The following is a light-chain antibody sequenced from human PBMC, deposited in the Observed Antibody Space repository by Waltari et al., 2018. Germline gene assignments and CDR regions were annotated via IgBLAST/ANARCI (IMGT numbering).Light chain of an antibody. J-gene: IGKJ1*01. V-gene: IGKV1D-8*01. Sequence: VLWVTQSPSLLSASTGDTVSITCRTSQDVKNYFAWYRQKPGKAPELLIYTATFLQTGVPSRFSGSGSGTDFTLTITSLQSEDFATYFCQQNYAFPRTFGQGTKVEVK. CDR2: TAT. CDR3: QQNYAFPRT. CDR1: QDVKNY.